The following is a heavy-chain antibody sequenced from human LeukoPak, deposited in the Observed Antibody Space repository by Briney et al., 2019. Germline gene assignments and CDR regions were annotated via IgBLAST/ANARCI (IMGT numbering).Heavy chain of an antibody. D-gene: IGHD3-16*01. J-gene: IGHJ4*02. Sequence: SETLSLTCTVSGGSMTSYYWSWIRQPPGKGLEWIGYIYYSGSTNYNPSLKSRVTISVDTSKNQISLKLRSVTAADTAVYYCARKGVSDLYYFDSWGQGTLVTVSS. CDR3: ARKGVSDLYYFDS. V-gene: IGHV4-59*08. CDR2: IYYSGST. CDR1: GGSMTSYY.